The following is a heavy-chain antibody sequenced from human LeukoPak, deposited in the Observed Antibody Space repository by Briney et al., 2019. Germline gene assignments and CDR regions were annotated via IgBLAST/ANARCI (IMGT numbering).Heavy chain of an antibody. V-gene: IGHV7-4-1*02. J-gene: IGHJ4*02. CDR2: INTNTGNP. CDR3: ARVGRYSYGSAANDY. CDR1: GYTFTSYY. Sequence: ASVKVSCKASGYTFTSYYMHWVRQAPGQGLEWMGWINTNTGNPTYAQGFTGRFVFSLDTSVSTAYLQISSLKAEDTAVYYCARVGRYSYGSAANDYWGQGTLVTVSS. D-gene: IGHD5-18*01.